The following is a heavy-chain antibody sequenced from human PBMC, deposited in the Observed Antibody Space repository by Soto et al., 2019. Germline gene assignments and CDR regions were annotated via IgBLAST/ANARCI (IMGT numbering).Heavy chain of an antibody. Sequence: GGSLRLSCVTSGFTFTKYSMNWVRQAPGKGLEWVSYISYSGETKYYADSLKGRYAISRDDAKNSVYLQMNSLRDEDTAFYYCAIGEWLSTSYFNFWGKGTLVTVSS. CDR3: AIGEWLSTSYFNF. V-gene: IGHV3-48*02. D-gene: IGHD3-3*01. CDR2: ISYSGETK. CDR1: GFTFTKYS. J-gene: IGHJ4*02.